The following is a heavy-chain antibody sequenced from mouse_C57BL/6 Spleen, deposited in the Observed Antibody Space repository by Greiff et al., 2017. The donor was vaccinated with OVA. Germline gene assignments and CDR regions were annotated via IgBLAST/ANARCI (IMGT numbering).Heavy chain of an antibody. CDR3: ARYPDGYYAMDY. J-gene: IGHJ4*01. V-gene: IGHV1-20*01. Sequence: EVQLQQSGPELVKPGDSVKISCKASGYSFTGYFMNWVMQSHGKSLEWIGRINPYNGDTFYNQKFKGKATLTVDKSSSTAHMELRSLTSEDSAVYYCARYPDGYYAMDYWGQGTSVTVSS. D-gene: IGHD2-3*01. CDR1: GYSFTGYF. CDR2: INPYNGDT.